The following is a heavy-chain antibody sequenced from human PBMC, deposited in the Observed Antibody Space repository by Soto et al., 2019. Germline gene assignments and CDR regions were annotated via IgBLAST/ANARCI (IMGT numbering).Heavy chain of an antibody. CDR1: GGSISSSSYY. D-gene: IGHD3-10*01. CDR3: ARKITMVRGVIITGWFDP. CDR2: IYYSGST. J-gene: IGHJ5*02. Sequence: SETLSLTCTVSGGSISSSSYYWGWIRQPPGKGLEWIGSIYYSGSTYYNPSLKSRVTISVDTSKNQFSLKLSSVTAADTAVYYCARKITMVRGVIITGWFDPWGQETLVTVSS. V-gene: IGHV4-39*01.